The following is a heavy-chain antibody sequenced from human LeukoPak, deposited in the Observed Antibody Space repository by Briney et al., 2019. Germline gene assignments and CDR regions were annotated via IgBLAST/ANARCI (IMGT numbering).Heavy chain of an antibody. CDR2: IKQDGSEK. V-gene: IGHV3-7*01. Sequence: PGGSLRLSCAASGFTFSSYWMSWVRQAPGKGLEWVANIKQDGSEKYYVDSVKGRFTISRDNAKNSLYLQMNSLRAEDTAVYYCARDMPGGYYYDSSGYYPDAFDIWGQGTMVTVSS. J-gene: IGHJ3*02. CDR3: ARDMPGGYYYDSSGYYPDAFDI. D-gene: IGHD3-22*01. CDR1: GFTFSSYW.